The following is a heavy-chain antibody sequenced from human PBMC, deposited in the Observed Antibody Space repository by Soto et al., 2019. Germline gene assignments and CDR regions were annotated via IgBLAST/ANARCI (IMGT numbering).Heavy chain of an antibody. Sequence: PGGSLRLSCVAPGFTSSNYAMNWVRQAPGKGLEWVAVISYDGSNKYYADSVKGRITISRDNSRNTLYLQMNNLRAEDTAMYYCARDLGNNYGSFAYWGQGTLVTVSS. D-gene: IGHD4-17*01. CDR2: ISYDGSNK. CDR3: ARDLGNNYGSFAY. V-gene: IGHV3-30-3*01. CDR1: GFTSSNYA. J-gene: IGHJ4*02.